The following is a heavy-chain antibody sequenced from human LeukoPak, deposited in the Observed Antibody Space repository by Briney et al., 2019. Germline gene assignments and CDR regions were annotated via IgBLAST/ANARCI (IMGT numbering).Heavy chain of an antibody. CDR1: GYTFTGYY. CDR3: ARSNGRQLLSSSPKYYFDY. CDR2: INPNSGGT. D-gene: IGHD2-2*01. V-gene: IGHV1-2*02. J-gene: IGHJ4*02. Sequence: ASVKVSCKASGYTFTGYYMHWVRQAPGQGLEWMGWINPNSGGTNYAQKFQGRVTMTRDTSISTAYMELSRLRSDDTAVYYCARSNGRQLLSSSPKYYFDYWGQGTLVTVSS.